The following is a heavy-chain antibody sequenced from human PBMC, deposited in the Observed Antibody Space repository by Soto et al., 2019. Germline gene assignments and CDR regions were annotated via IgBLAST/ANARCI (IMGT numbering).Heavy chain of an antibody. CDR2: IRAYNGNT. D-gene: IGHD6-19*01. CDR3: ARVLAVGLVDY. CDR1: GYTFTSYG. V-gene: IGHV1-18*01. Sequence: QVQLVQSGAEVKKPGASVKVSCKASGYTFTSYGISWVRQAPGQGLEWMGRIRAYNGNTNYAQKLQGRVTMTTDTSNSTAYMVLRSLRSDYTAVYYCARVLAVGLVDYWGQGTLVTVSS. J-gene: IGHJ4*02.